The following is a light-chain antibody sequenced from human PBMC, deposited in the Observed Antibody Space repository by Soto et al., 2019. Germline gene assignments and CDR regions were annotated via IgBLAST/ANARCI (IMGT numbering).Light chain of an antibody. J-gene: IGKJ1*01. V-gene: IGKV3-20*01. CDR3: QQYGSSPPT. CDR1: RSVSNNY. Sequence: EIVLTQSPGTLSLSPGERATLSCRASRSVSNNYGAWYQRKPGQAPRLLIYGASSRATDIPRRFSGSGSGTDFTLTITRLEPEDFAVYYCQQYGSSPPTFGQGTKVESK. CDR2: GAS.